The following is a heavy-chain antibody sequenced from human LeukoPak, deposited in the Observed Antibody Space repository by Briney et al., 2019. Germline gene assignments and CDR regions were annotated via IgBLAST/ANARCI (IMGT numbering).Heavy chain of an antibody. J-gene: IGHJ4*02. CDR2: ISSTGTVI. V-gene: IGHV3-11*04. CDR3: ASSRYLYYFHF. CDR1: QYPFNDYY. D-gene: IGHD2-15*01. Sequence: GGSLRLSCAASQYPFNDYYMSWIRQAPGEGLEWISYISSTGTVIHYADSVKGRFTISRDSAKTSLYLQMNNLRAEDTALYYCASSRYLYYFHFWGQGTQVSVSS.